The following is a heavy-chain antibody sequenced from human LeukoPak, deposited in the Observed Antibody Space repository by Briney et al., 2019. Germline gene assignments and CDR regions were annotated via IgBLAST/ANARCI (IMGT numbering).Heavy chain of an antibody. J-gene: IGHJ4*02. Sequence: SETLSLTCTVSGGSISSYYWSWIRQPPGKGLEWIGYIYHSGSTNNNPSLKSRVTISVDTSKNQFSLKLSSVTAADTAVYYCARVTNSSSPDYWGQGTLVTVSS. CDR2: IYHSGST. V-gene: IGHV4-59*12. D-gene: IGHD6-6*01. CDR1: GGSISSYY. CDR3: ARVTNSSSPDY.